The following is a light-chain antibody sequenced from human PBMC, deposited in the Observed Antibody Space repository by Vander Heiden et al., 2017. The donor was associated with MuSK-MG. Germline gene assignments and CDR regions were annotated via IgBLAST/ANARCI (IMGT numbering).Light chain of an antibody. V-gene: IGKV3-15*01. J-gene: IGKJ2*01. Sequence: VMTQSPATLSVSPGERATLSCRASRDISSNLAWYRQRPGQAPRLLIYGASTRATGVTDRFSGSGSGTDFTLTISSLQLEDFAVYYCQQYIAGPPYYTFGQGTKLDI. CDR3: QQYIAGPPYYT. CDR1: RDISSN. CDR2: GAS.